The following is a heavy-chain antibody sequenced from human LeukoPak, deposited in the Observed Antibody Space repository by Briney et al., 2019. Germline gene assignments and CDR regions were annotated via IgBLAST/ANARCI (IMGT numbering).Heavy chain of an antibody. CDR3: ARADENFYF. V-gene: IGHV3-48*03. CDR1: GFTFSSYE. Sequence: PGGSLRLSCAPSGFTFSSYEMMWVRQAPGKGLEWVSYISSSGSTKYYADSVKGRFTISRDNAKNSLYLQMSSLRADDTAVYYCARADENFYFWGQGTQVTVSS. J-gene: IGHJ4*02. CDR2: ISSSGSTK.